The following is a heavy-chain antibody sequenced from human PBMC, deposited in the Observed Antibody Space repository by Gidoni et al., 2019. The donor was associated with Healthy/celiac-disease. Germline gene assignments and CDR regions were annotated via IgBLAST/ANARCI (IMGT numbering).Heavy chain of an antibody. D-gene: IGHD4-17*01. CDR3: ARVPINYGDYRIFDY. CDR2: ISDYNGNT. Sequence: QVQLVQSGAAVKTPGASVKVSCTASGDTFTSYGISWVRQAPGQGLEWMGWISDYNGNTNYAQKLQGRVTMTTDTSTSTAYMELRSLRSDDTAVYYCARVPINYGDYRIFDYWGQGTLVTVSS. V-gene: IGHV1-18*01. CDR1: GDTFTSYG. J-gene: IGHJ4*02.